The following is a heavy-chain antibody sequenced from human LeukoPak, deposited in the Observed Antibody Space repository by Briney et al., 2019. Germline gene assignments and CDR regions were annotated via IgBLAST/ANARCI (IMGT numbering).Heavy chain of an antibody. V-gene: IGHV4-39*07. Sequence: PSETLSLTCTVSGGSISSSSYHWGWVRQPPGKGLEWIGGIYYSGSTYYNPSLKSRVTISLDTSKNQFSLKLSSVTAADTAVYYCARVRVLLWFGELFPRTQTGFDYWGQGTLVTVSS. D-gene: IGHD3-10*01. CDR2: IYYSGST. CDR1: GGSISSSSYH. J-gene: IGHJ4*02. CDR3: ARVRVLLWFGELFPRTQTGFDY.